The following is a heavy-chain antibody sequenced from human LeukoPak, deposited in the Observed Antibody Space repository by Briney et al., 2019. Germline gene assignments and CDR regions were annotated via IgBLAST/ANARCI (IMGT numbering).Heavy chain of an antibody. J-gene: IGHJ3*02. Sequence: PGGSLRLSCAASGFTFSSYNMNWVRQAPGKGLEWVSFISSSSSTIYYADSVKGRFTISRDNAKNSLYLQMNSLRAEDTAVYYCARDDALGDNALDIWGQGTMVTVSS. V-gene: IGHV3-48*04. CDR2: ISSSSSTI. CDR1: GFTFSSYN. D-gene: IGHD3-16*01. CDR3: ARDDALGDNALDI.